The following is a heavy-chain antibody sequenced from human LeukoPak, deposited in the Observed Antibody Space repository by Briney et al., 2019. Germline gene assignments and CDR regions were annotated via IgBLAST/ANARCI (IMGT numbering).Heavy chain of an antibody. CDR3: ASATEVWFGELWPPDY. V-gene: IGHV3-74*01. CDR1: GFTFSSYW. CDR2: INSDGSST. D-gene: IGHD3-10*01. Sequence: PGGSLRLSCAASGFTFSSYWMHWVRQAPGKGLVWVSHINSDGSSTSYADSVKGRFTISRDNAKNTLYLQMNSLRAEDTAVYYCASATEVWFGELWPPDYWGQGTLVTVSS. J-gene: IGHJ4*02.